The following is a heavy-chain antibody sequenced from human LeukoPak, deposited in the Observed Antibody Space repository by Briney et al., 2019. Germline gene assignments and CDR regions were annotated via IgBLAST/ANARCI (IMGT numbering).Heavy chain of an antibody. Sequence: GGSLRLSCAASGFTFSSYSMNWVRQAPGKGLEWVSVISNSGGNTYYADSVKGRFTISRDNSKNTLYLQMNSLRAEDTAVYYCAKGGLLRTYYYYMDVWGKGTTVTVSS. CDR1: GFTFSSYS. J-gene: IGHJ6*03. V-gene: IGHV3-23*01. D-gene: IGHD2-15*01. CDR3: AKGGLLRTYYYYMDV. CDR2: ISNSGGNT.